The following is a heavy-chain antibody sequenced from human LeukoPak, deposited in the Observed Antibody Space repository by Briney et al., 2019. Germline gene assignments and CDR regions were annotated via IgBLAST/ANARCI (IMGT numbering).Heavy chain of an antibody. CDR2: ISSNGGST. CDR3: ARDTGGMVRGVSLFYYYGMDV. J-gene: IGHJ6*02. D-gene: IGHD3-10*01. CDR1: GFTFSSYA. Sequence: PGGSLRLSCAASGFTFSSYAMHWVRQAPGKGLEYVSAISSNGGSTYYANSVKGRFTISRDNSKNTLYLQMGSLRAEDMAVYYCARDTGGMVRGVSLFYYYGMDVWGQGTTVTVSS. V-gene: IGHV3-64*01.